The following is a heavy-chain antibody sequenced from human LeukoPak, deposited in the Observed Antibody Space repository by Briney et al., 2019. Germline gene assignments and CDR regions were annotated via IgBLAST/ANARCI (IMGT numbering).Heavy chain of an antibody. J-gene: IGHJ4*02. Sequence: PETLSLTCTVSGGSISSYYWSWIRQPPGKGLEWIGYIYYSGSTNYNPSLKSRVTISVDTSKNQFSLKLSSVTAADTAVYYCARERYDSSGYYLDYWGQGTLVTVSS. CDR2: IYYSGST. D-gene: IGHD3-22*01. CDR1: GGSISSYY. CDR3: ARERYDSSGYYLDY. V-gene: IGHV4-59*01.